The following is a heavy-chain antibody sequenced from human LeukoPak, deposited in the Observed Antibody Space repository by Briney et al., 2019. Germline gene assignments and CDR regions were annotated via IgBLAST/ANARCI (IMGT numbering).Heavy chain of an antibody. CDR2: ISSYNGKT. D-gene: IGHD3-16*01. CDR1: GYTFTSYG. V-gene: IGHV1-18*01. Sequence: ASVKVSCKAFGYTFTSYGLSWVRQAPGQGLEWMGWISSYNGKTNYAQKFQGRLTMTTDTSTSTAYMELRSLTSDDTAVYYCARDITVVSLASIGFDYWSQGTVVTVSS. CDR3: ARDITVVSLASIGFDY. J-gene: IGHJ4*02.